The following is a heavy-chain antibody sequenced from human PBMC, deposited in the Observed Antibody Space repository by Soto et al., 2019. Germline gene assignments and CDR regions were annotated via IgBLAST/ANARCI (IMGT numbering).Heavy chain of an antibody. CDR1: YG. CDR3: AKDFYDRNGYPRPTVDY. Sequence: YGMRRVLKKTGKGLEWVSAISGSGGSTYYADSVKGRFTISRDNSKNTLYLQMNSLRAEDTAVYYCAKDFYDRNGYPRPTVDYWGQAILVTVYS. D-gene: IGHD3-22*01. CDR2: ISGSGGST. J-gene: IGHJ4*02. V-gene: IGHV3-23*01.